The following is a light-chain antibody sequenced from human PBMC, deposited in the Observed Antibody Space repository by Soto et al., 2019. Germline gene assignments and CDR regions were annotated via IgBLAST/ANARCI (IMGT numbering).Light chain of an antibody. CDR3: QQYSDWPPTYT. V-gene: IGKV3-15*01. Sequence: EIVLTQSPAALSVSPGERATLSCRASQRVSRNLAWYQQKPGQAPRLLIYNASTRATGIPATFSGSGSGTEFTLTISSLQSEDFAVYYCQQYSDWPPTYTFGQGTKLEMK. J-gene: IGKJ2*01. CDR1: QRVSRN. CDR2: NAS.